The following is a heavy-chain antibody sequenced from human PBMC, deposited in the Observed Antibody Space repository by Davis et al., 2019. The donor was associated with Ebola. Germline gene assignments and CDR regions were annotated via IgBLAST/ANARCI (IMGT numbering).Heavy chain of an antibody. J-gene: IGHJ6*04. CDR3: ARGLSRGVIIDYGMDV. V-gene: IGHV3-30*01. Sequence: DSVRGRFTISRDNSKNTLYLQMISLRAEDTAVYYCARGLSRGVIIDYGMDVWGKGTTVTVSS. D-gene: IGHD3-16*02.